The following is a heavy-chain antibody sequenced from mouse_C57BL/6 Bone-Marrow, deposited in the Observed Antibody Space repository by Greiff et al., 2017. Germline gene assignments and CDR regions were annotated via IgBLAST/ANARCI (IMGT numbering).Heavy chain of an antibody. D-gene: IGHD2-4*01. CDR2: IYPGDGDT. V-gene: IGHV1-82*01. CDR1: GYAFSSSW. J-gene: IGHJ2*01. Sequence: VQLQQSGPELVKPGASVKISCKASGYAFSSSWMNWVKQRPGKGLEWIGRIYPGDGDTNYNGKFKGKATLTADKSSSTAYMQLSSLTSEDSAVYFCARPGDYPFDYWGQGTTLTVSS. CDR3: ARPGDYPFDY.